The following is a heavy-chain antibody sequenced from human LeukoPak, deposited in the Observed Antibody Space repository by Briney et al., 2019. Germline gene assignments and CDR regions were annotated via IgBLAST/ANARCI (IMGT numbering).Heavy chain of an antibody. CDR2: IISIFGTA. D-gene: IGHD3-10*01. V-gene: IGHV1-69*01. Sequence: ASVNVTFMASGGTVSSYAINGVGQAAGQGLEWMGGIISIFGTANYAQKFQGRVTITADESKSTAYMELSSLRSEDTAVYYCARVGVLGNMVREVIDYWGQGTLVTVSS. CDR1: GGTVSSYA. J-gene: IGHJ4*02. CDR3: ARVGVLGNMVREVIDY.